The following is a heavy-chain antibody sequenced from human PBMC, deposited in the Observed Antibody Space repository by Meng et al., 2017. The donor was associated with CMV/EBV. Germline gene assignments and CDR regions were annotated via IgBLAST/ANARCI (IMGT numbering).Heavy chain of an antibody. J-gene: IGHJ4*02. CDR2: INPNSGGT. CDR1: GYTFTGYY. CDR3: ARDSHCSSTSCPLDY. D-gene: IGHD2-2*01. V-gene: IGHV1-2*02. Sequence: ASVVSCKASGYTFTGYYMHWVRQAPGQGLEWMGWINPNSGGTNYAQKFQGRVTMTRDTSISTACMELSRLRSDDTAVYYCARDSHCSSTSCPLDYWGQGTLVTVSS.